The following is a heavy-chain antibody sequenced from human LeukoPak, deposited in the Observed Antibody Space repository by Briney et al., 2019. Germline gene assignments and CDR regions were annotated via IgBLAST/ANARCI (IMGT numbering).Heavy chain of an antibody. CDR3: AKEAYSNNYYYYMDV. D-gene: IGHD4-11*01. CDR1: GFTFTTSW. CDR2: IKQDGSAR. Sequence: GGSLRLPCAASGFTFTTSWMHWVRQAPGKGLEWLANIKQDGSARNYVDSVKGRFTISRDNAKNSLYLQMDSLRVEDTAIYYCAKEAYSNNYYYYMDVWGKGTTVTVSS. J-gene: IGHJ6*03. V-gene: IGHV3-7*01.